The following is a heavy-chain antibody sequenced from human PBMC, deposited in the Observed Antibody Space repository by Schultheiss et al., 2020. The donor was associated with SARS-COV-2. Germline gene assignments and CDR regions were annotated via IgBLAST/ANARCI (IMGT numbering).Heavy chain of an antibody. CDR2: ISYDGSNK. CDR1: GFTFSSYA. CDR3: AREGGGSCYSGAFDI. V-gene: IGHV3-30*01. J-gene: IGHJ3*02. D-gene: IGHD2-15*01. Sequence: GESLKISCAASGFTFSSYAMHWVRQAPGKGLEWVAVISYDGSNKYYADSVKGRFTISRDNSKNTLYLQMNSLRAEDTAVYYCAREGGGSCYSGAFDIWGQGTTVTVSS.